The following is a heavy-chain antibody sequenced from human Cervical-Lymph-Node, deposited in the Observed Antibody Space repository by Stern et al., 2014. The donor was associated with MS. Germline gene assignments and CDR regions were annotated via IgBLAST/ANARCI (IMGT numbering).Heavy chain of an antibody. Sequence: VQLVESGGGLVQPGRSLRLSCAASGFTFDDYAMHWVRQAPGKGLEWVSGISWNRDSIGYADSVKGRFTISRDNAKNSLYLKMNSLRAEDTALYYCAKGKQGLGDYYYYYGMDVGGQGTTVTVSS. CDR1: GFTFDDYA. V-gene: IGHV3-9*01. D-gene: IGHD6-19*01. J-gene: IGHJ6*02. CDR3: AKGKQGLGDYYYYYGMDV. CDR2: ISWNRDSI.